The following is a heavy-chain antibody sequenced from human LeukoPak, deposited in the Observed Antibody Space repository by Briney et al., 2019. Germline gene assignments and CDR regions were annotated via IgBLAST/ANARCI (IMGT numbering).Heavy chain of an antibody. Sequence: ASVKVSRKASGYTFTSYAMHWVRQAPGQRLEWMGWINAGNGNTKYSQEFQGRVTITRDTSASTAYMELSSLRSEDMAVYYCARVSYDILTGWRYYFDYWGQGTLVTVSS. D-gene: IGHD3-9*01. CDR3: ARVSYDILTGWRYYFDY. CDR2: INAGNGNT. J-gene: IGHJ4*02. V-gene: IGHV1-3*03. CDR1: GYTFTSYA.